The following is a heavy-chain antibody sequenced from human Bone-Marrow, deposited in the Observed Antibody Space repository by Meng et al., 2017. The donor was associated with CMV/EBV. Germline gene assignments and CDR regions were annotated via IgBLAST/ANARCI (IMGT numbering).Heavy chain of an antibody. J-gene: IGHJ3*02. CDR3: ARNPGTDAFDI. D-gene: IGHD3-10*01. V-gene: IGHV3-21*01. CDR1: GFTFSSYS. CDR2: ISTSSSYI. Sequence: GGSLRLSCVASGFTFSSYSMNWVRQAPGKGLEWVSSISTSSSYIYYGDSVKGRFTISRDNAKNSLYLQMNSLRAEDTAVYYCARNPGTDAFDIWSQGTMVTVSS.